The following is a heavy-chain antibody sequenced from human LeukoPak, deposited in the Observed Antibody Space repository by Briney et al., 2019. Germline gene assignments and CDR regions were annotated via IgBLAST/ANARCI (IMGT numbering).Heavy chain of an antibody. CDR1: GGSISSSSYY. CDR2: IYYSGST. V-gene: IGHV4-39*07. CDR3: ARDRRPLYCSGGSCYSRIEGWYFDL. D-gene: IGHD2-15*01. Sequence: PSETLSLTCTVSGGSISSSSYYWGWIRQPPGKGLEWIGSIYYSGSTYYNPSLKSRVTISVDTSKNQFSLKLSSVTAADTAVYYCARDRRPLYCSGGSCYSRIEGWYFDLWGRGTLVTVSS. J-gene: IGHJ2*01.